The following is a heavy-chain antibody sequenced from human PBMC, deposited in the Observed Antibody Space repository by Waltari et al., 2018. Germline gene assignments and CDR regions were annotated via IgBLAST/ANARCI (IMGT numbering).Heavy chain of an antibody. V-gene: IGHV4-39*07. J-gene: IGHJ4*02. CDR3: ARDLGGGTGDY. CDR2: IYYSGGT. CDR1: GGSISSSSYY. D-gene: IGHD3-10*01. Sequence: QLQLQESGPGLVKPSETLSLTCTVSGGSISSSSYYWGWIRQPPGKGLEWIGRIYYSGGTYYNPSLKSRVTISVDTSKNQFSLKLGSVTAADTAVYYCARDLGGGTGDYWGQGTLVTVSS.